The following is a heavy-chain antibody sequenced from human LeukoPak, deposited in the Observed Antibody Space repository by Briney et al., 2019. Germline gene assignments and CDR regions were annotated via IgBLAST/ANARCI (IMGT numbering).Heavy chain of an antibody. CDR2: ISSSSSYI. D-gene: IGHD3-16*01. Sequence: GGSLRLSCAASGFTFSSYSMNWVRQAPGKGLEWVSSISSSSSYIYYADSVKGRFTISRDNAKNSLYLQMNSLRAEDTAVYYCASGSGGPYFDYWGQGTLVTVSS. CDR1: GFTFSSYS. J-gene: IGHJ4*02. V-gene: IGHV3-21*01. CDR3: ASGSGGPYFDY.